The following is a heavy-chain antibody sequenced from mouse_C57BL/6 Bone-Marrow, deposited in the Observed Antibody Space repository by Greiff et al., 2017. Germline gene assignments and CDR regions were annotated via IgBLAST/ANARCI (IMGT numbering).Heavy chain of an antibody. D-gene: IGHD2-3*01. Sequence: VQLQQPGAELVKPGASVKMSCKASGYTFTSYWITWVKQRPGQGLAWIGDIYPGSGSTNYNDKFKSKATLTVDTSSSTVYMQLSSLTSEDSAVYDCAGDGPYYFDYWGQGTTLTVSS. CDR1: GYTFTSYW. J-gene: IGHJ2*01. V-gene: IGHV1-55*01. CDR2: IYPGSGST. CDR3: AGDGPYYFDY.